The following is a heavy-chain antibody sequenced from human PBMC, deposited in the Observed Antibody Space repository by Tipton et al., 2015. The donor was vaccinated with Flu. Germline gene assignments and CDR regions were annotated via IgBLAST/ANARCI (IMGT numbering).Heavy chain of an antibody. Sequence: SLRLSCEVSGFSFSQYWMQWVRQTPEKGLVWVSHINSGGSRTTYADSVKGRFTISRDNTKNTLYLQMSGLRAEDTGVYYCVRDPTYRDMYNAWYNFDYWGQGVPVTVSS. CDR2: INSGGSRT. CDR3: VRDPTYRDMYNAWYNFDY. J-gene: IGHJ4*02. D-gene: IGHD1-1*01. V-gene: IGHV3-74*03. CDR1: GFSFSQYW.